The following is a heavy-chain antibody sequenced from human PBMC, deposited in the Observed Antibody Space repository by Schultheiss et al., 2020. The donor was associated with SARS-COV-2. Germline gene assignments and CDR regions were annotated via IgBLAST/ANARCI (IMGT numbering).Heavy chain of an antibody. CDR2: INHSGST. J-gene: IGHJ6*02. Sequence: SETLSLTCTVSGGSISSGSYYWSWIRQPPGKGLEWIGEINHSGSTNYNPSLKSRVTISVDTSKNQFSLKLSSVTAADTAVYYCATLPTASYYYYGMDVWGQGTTVTVSS. CDR3: ATLPTASYYYYGMDV. CDR1: GGSISSGSYY. V-gene: IGHV4-39*01.